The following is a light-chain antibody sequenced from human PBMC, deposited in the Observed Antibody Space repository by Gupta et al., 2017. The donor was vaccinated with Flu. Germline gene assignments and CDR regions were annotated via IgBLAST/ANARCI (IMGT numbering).Light chain of an antibody. J-gene: IGKJ1*01. CDR1: KTVRGDS. V-gene: IGKV3-20*01. CDR2: DAF. CDR3: HQYATSFQT. Sequence: DIVLTQSPGILSLSPGERATLSCGANKTVRGDSLAWYQQKPGQAPRLLIYDAFSRATGVPDRFSGSGSGTDFTLTITRLEPEDFAVYFCHQYATSFQTFGQGTTVEIK.